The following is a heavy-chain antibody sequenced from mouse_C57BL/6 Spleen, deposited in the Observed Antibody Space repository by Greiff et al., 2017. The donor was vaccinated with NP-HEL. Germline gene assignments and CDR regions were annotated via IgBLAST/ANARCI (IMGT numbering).Heavy chain of an antibody. Sequence: VQLQQPGAELVMPGASVKLSCKASGYTFTSYWMHWVKQRPGQGLEWIGEIDPSDSYTNYNQKFKGKSTLTVDKSSSTAYMQLSSLTSEDSAVYYCARAFHYYGSSYFDDWGQGTTLTVSS. J-gene: IGHJ2*01. CDR1: GYTFTSYW. D-gene: IGHD1-1*01. CDR3: ARAFHYYGSSYFDD. V-gene: IGHV1-69*01. CDR2: IDPSDSYT.